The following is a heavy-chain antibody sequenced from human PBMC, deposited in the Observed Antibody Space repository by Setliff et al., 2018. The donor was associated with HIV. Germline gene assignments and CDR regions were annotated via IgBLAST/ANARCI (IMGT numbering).Heavy chain of an antibody. CDR2: IYYSGNT. V-gene: IGHV4-39*02. J-gene: IGHJ4*02. CDR3: ARRSGYAEDY. D-gene: IGHD5-12*01. Sequence: PSETLSLTCTVSGGSIINTRYYWGWMRQTPGKGLEWIAYIYYSGNTCYNPSLKSRATISVDTSKNHFSLKLTSVTAADTAVYYCARRSGYAEDYWGQGTLVTVSS. CDR1: GGSIINTRYY.